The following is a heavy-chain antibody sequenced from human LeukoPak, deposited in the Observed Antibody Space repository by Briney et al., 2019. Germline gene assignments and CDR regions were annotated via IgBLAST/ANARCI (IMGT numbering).Heavy chain of an antibody. V-gene: IGHV3-30*03. CDR2: ISYDGSNK. CDR3: AQQVGYCSSGSCYFTY. Sequence: GGSLRLSCAASGFTFSSYGMHWVRQAPGKGLEWVAVISYDGSNKYYADSVKGRFTISRDNSKNTLSLQMNSLRAEDTAVYYCAQQVGYCSSGSCYFTYWGQGTLVTVSS. J-gene: IGHJ1*01. CDR1: GFTFSSYG. D-gene: IGHD2-15*01.